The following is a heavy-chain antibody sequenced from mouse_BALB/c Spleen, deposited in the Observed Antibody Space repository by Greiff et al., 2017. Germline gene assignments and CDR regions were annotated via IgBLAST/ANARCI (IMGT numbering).Heavy chain of an antibody. Sequence: QVQLQQPGAELVKPGASVKMSCKASGYTFTSYNMHWVKQTPGQGLEWIGAIYPGNGDTSYNQKFKGKATLTADKSSSTAYMQLSSLTSEDSAVYYCARWGNSMITIYYAMDYWGQGTSVTVSS. CDR3: ARWGNSMITIYYAMDY. V-gene: IGHV1-12*01. J-gene: IGHJ4*01. CDR1: GYTFTSYN. CDR2: IYPGNGDT. D-gene: IGHD2-4*01.